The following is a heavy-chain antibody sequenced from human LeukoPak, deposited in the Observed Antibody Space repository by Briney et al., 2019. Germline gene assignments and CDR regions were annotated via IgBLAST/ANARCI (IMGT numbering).Heavy chain of an antibody. J-gene: IGHJ4*02. CDR2: ISSSSNYI. CDR3: ARTPGYSYPDY. Sequence: GGSLRLSCAASGFTFSSYNMNWVRQAPGKGLEWVASISSSSNYIYYVDSVKGRFTISRDNAKNSLYLQMNSLRAEDTAVYYCARTPGYSYPDYWGQGTLVTVSS. CDR1: GFTFSSYN. D-gene: IGHD5-18*01. V-gene: IGHV3-21*01.